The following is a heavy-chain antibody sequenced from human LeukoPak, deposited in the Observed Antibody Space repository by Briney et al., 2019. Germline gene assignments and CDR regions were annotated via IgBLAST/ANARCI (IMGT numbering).Heavy chain of an antibody. D-gene: IGHD5-24*01. CDR3: ARENGYKYDY. CDR2: IYYSGST. J-gene: IGHJ4*02. CDR1: GGSISSSSYY. V-gene: IGHV4-39*07. Sequence: SETLSLTCTVSGGSISSSSYYWGWIRQPPGKGLEWIGSIYYSGSTNYNPSLKSRVTISVDTSKNQFSLKLRSVTAADTAVYYCARENGYKYDYWGQGTLVTVSS.